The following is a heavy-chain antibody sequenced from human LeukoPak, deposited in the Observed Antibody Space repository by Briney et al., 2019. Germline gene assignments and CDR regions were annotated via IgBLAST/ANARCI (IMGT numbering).Heavy chain of an antibody. D-gene: IGHD2-2*02. J-gene: IGHJ4*02. CDR3: AKVVPCSSTSCYRYFDY. V-gene: IGHV3-30*02. CDR1: GFTFSSYG. CDR2: IRYDGSNK. Sequence: PGGSLRLSCAASGFTFSSYGMHWVRQAPGKGLEWVAFIRYDGSNKYYADSVEGRFTISRDNSKNTLYLQMNSLRAEDTAVYYCAKVVPCSSTSCYRYFDYWGQGTLVTVSS.